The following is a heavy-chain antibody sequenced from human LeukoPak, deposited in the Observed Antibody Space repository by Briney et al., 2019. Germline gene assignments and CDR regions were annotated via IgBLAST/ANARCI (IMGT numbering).Heavy chain of an antibody. V-gene: IGHV4-4*02. CDR3: ARHDPAWDYDSSGSFDY. CDR2: IYLSGTT. D-gene: IGHD3-22*01. J-gene: IGHJ4*02. Sequence: SGTLSLTCAVSGGSTSSNNWWSWVRQPPGKGLEWIGEIYLSGTTNYNPSLKSRVTISVDTSKNQFSLKLSSVTAADTAVYYCARHDPAWDYDSSGSFDYWGQGTLVTVSS. CDR1: GGSTSSNNW.